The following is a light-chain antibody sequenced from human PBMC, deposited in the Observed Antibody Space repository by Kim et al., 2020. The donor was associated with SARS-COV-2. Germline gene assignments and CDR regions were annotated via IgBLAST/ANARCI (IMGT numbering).Light chain of an antibody. Sequence: SVKLTCTLSTGHSSYAIAWHQQQPEKGPRYLMKLNSDGSHSKGDGIPDRFSGSSSGAERYLTISSLQSEDEADYYCQTWGTGNWVFGGGTQLTVL. V-gene: IGLV4-69*01. CDR1: TGHSSYA. CDR2: LNSDGSH. CDR3: QTWGTGNWV. J-gene: IGLJ3*02.